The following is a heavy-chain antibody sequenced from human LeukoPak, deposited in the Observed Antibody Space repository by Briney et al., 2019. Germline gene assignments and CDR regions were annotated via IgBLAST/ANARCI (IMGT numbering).Heavy chain of an antibody. CDR2: IYYSGST. Sequence: PSETLSLTCTVSGGSISSYYWSWIRQPPGKGLEWIGYIYYSGSTNYNPSLKSRVTISVDTSKNQFSLKLSSVTAADTAVYYCARDQVAAPRTFDYWGQGTLVTVSS. V-gene: IGHV4-59*12. D-gene: IGHD6-13*01. CDR3: ARDQVAAPRTFDY. J-gene: IGHJ4*02. CDR1: GGSISSYY.